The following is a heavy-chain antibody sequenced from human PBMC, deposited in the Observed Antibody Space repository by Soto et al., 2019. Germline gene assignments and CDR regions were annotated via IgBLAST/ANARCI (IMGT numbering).Heavy chain of an antibody. CDR1: GYRLTGYG. D-gene: IGHD7-27*01. CDR3: ARDLGLDH. CDR2: VSGYNDKT. Sequence: ASVKVSCKTSGYRLTGYGITWLRQAPRQGLEWIGWVSGYNDKTNYAQHFQGRVTMTRDTSTNTAYLELRNLTSDDMAVYYCARDLGLDHWGQGTLVTVSS. V-gene: IGHV1-18*03. J-gene: IGHJ4*02.